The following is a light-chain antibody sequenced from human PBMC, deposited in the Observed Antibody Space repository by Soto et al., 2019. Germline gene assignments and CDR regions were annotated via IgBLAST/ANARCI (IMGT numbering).Light chain of an antibody. Sequence: QSALTQPASVSGSPGQSITVPCTGTTSDVGGYDYVAWYQQHPGKAPKLMIYDVSSRPSGVSNRFSGSKSGNTASLTISGLQAEYEADYYCSSYLGSSTLSGVFGTGTKVTVL. CDR3: SSYLGSSTLSGV. V-gene: IGLV2-14*01. CDR2: DVS. J-gene: IGLJ1*01. CDR1: TSDVGGYDY.